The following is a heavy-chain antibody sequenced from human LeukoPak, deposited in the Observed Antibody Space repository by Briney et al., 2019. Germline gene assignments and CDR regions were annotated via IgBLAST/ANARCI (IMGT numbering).Heavy chain of an antibody. V-gene: IGHV3-48*03. CDR2: ISSSGYTI. CDR3: AREDCSSTSCYDPSVSDY. J-gene: IGHJ4*02. Sequence: GGSLRLSCEASGFPFSHYEMNWVRQAPGKGLEWVSYISSSGYTIYYADSVKGRFTISRDNAKNSLYLQMNSLRAEDTAVYYCAREDCSSTSCYDPSVSDYWGQGTLVTVSS. CDR1: GFPFSHYE. D-gene: IGHD2-2*01.